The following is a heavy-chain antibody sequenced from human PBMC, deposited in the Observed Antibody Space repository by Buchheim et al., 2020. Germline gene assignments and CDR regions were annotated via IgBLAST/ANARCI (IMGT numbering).Heavy chain of an antibody. D-gene: IGHD2-15*01. CDR3: ASDLSGGGLDY. CDR1: GISFSRYS. J-gene: IGHJ4*02. V-gene: IGHV3-30*04. CDR2: ISDDATRT. Sequence: QVQLVESGGGVVQPGRSLRLSCAASGISFSRYSMHWVRQAPGKGLEWVAVISDDATRTNYPDSVRGRFTNSRDNSRNTLYLQMGSLRLDDTSVFYCASDLSGGGLDYWGQGTL.